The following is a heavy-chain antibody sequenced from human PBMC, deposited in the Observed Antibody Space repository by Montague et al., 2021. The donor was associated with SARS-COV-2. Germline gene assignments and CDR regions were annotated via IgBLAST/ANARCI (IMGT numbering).Heavy chain of an antibody. Sequence: SETLSLTCTVSGDSITDDDWCWIRQPPGKGLEWIVNIFKNGKTDXNPSLMSRVITSEDTSKSQFSLKVTSVTAADTAVYYCARYYERSLDVWGQGTTVTVSS. D-gene: IGHD3-22*01. CDR2: IFKNGKT. CDR1: GDSITDDD. CDR3: ARYYERSLDV. V-gene: IGHV4-59*08. J-gene: IGHJ6*02.